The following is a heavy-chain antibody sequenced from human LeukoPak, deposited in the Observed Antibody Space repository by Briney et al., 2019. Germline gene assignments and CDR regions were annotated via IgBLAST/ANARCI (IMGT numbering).Heavy chain of an antibody. CDR3: ARGESYDFWSGYPFDY. J-gene: IGHJ4*02. CDR2: IYYSGST. D-gene: IGHD3-3*01. V-gene: IGHV4-39*01. CDR1: GGSISSSSYY. Sequence: SETLSLTCTVSGGSISSSSYYWGWIRQAPGKGLECIGSIYYSGSTYYNPSLKSRVTISVDTSKNQFSLKLSSVTAADTAVYYCARGESYDFWSGYPFDYWGQGTLVTVSS.